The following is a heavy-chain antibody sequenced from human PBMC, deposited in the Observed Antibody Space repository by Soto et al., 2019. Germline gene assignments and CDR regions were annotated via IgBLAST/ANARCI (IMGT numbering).Heavy chain of an antibody. CDR2: LISIFPTT. Sequence: QVQLVQSGAEVKKPGSSVKISCKASGGSFNSFAITWVRQAPGQGLEWMGRLISIFPTTNYAQKFQDRITISADDSTSTAYMDLISMRSEVTAVYYCARAYCEGDCYSGFDFWGQGTLVTVSS. V-gene: IGHV1-69*12. D-gene: IGHD2-21*02. J-gene: IGHJ4*02. CDR3: ARAYCEGDCYSGFDF. CDR1: GGSFNSFA.